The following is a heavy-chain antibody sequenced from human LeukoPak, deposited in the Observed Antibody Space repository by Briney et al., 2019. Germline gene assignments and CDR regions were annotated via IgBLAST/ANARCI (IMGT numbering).Heavy chain of an antibody. V-gene: IGHV3-23*01. Sequence: GGSLRLSCAASGFTFSSYVMSWVREAPGKGLEWVSAIRGSGGSTYCADSVKGRFTISRDNSKNTLYLHMNSLRAEDTAIYYCAKDSGGTYFYYYYYMDVWGKGTTVTVSS. CDR3: AKDSGGTYFYYYYYMDV. J-gene: IGHJ6*03. D-gene: IGHD1-26*01. CDR1: GFTFSSYV. CDR2: IRGSGGST.